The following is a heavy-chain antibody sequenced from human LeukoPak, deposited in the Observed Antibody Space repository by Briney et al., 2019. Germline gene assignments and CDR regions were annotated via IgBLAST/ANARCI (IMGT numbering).Heavy chain of an antibody. D-gene: IGHD3-10*01. V-gene: IGHV4-34*01. CDR1: GGSFSGYY. Sequence: SETLSLTCAVYGGSFSGYYWIWIRQPPGKGLEWIGERNHSGTTKYVTPLKSRVTISVATSKNQFSLKLSSVNAADTAVYYCASRNLYGSGSYYIGYWGQGTLVTVSS. CDR2: RNHSGTT. CDR3: ASRNLYGSGSYYIGY. J-gene: IGHJ4*02.